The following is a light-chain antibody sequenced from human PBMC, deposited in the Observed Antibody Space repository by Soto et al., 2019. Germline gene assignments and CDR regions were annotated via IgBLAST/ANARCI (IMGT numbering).Light chain of an antibody. CDR2: SND. Sequence: QSVLTQPPSASGTPGHRVTLSCSGASSNIGSTTVSWYQHAPGTAPKLLIFSNDQRPSGVPDRISGSKSGTSASLAISGLQSDDEADYYCAAWDDSLNGRVFGTGTKVTVL. J-gene: IGLJ1*01. CDR1: SSNIGSTT. V-gene: IGLV1-44*01. CDR3: AAWDDSLNGRV.